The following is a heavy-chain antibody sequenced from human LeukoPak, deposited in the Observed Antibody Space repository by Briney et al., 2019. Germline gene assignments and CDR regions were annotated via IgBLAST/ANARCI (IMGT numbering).Heavy chain of an antibody. CDR1: GGSISRSSYF. CDR2: INYSGDT. J-gene: IGHJ4*02. Sequence: PSETLSLTCTVSGGSISRSSYFWGWIRQPPGKGLEWSGSINYSGDTYYNPSLKSRVTISVDTSRNQFPLRLSSVTAADTAVHSCASPSISSSTYDYWGQGTLVTVSS. D-gene: IGHD6-6*01. CDR3: ASPSISSSTYDY. V-gene: IGHV4-39*01.